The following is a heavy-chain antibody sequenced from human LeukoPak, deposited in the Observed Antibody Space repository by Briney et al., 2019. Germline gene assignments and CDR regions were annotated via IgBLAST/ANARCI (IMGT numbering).Heavy chain of an antibody. D-gene: IGHD6-19*01. V-gene: IGHV4-34*01. CDR1: GGSFSGYY. Sequence: PSETLSLTCAVYGGSFSGYYWSWIRQPPGKGLEWIGEINHSGSTNYNPSLKSRVTISVDTSKNQFSLKLSSVTAADTAVYYCARDAAGTYYYYYMDVWGKGTTVTVSS. CDR3: ARDAAGTYYYYYMDV. J-gene: IGHJ6*03. CDR2: INHSGST.